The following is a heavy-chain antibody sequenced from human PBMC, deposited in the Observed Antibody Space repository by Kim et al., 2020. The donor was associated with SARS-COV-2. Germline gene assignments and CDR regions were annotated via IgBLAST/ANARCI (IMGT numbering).Heavy chain of an antibody. CDR3: ATGGVVTAVDY. D-gene: IGHD2-21*02. V-gene: IGHV3-23*01. J-gene: IGHJ4*02. CDR2: T. Sequence: TYYADSVKGRFTISRDNSKNTLYLQMNSLRAEDTAVYYCATGGVVTAVDYWGQGTLVTVSS.